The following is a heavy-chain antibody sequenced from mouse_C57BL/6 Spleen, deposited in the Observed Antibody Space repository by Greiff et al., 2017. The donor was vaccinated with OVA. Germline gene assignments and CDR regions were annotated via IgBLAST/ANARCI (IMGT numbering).Heavy chain of an antibody. CDR3: ARTGYYAMDY. V-gene: IGHV1-54*01. CDR1: GYAFTNYL. J-gene: IGHJ4*01. CDR2: INPGSGGT. D-gene: IGHD4-1*01. Sequence: QVQLQQSGAELVRPGTSVKVSCKASGYAFTNYLIEWVKQRPGQGLEWIGVINPGSGGTNYNEKFKGKATLTADKSSSTAYMQLSSLTSEDSAVYFGARTGYYAMDYWGQGTSVTVSS.